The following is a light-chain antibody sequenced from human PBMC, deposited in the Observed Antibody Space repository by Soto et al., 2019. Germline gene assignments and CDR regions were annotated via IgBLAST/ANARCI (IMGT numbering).Light chain of an antibody. CDR3: QVWDSSSDPRGV. Sequence: SYELTQPPSVSVAPGKTARITCGGNNIGSKSVHWYQQKPGQAPVLVIYYDSDRPSGIPERFSGSNSGNTATLTISRVEVGDEADYYCQVWDSSSDPRGVFGSGTKLIVL. CDR2: YDS. J-gene: IGLJ1*01. V-gene: IGLV3-21*04. CDR1: NIGSKS.